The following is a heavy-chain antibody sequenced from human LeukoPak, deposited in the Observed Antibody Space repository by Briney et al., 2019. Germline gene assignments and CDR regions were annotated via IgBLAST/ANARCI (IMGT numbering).Heavy chain of an antibody. Sequence: GGSLRLSCAASGFTFSSYSMNWVRQAPGKGLEWVAVTWYDGSNKYYAGSVKGRFTISRDNSKNTLYLQMNSLRAEDTAMYYCARTPDGADYWGQGTLVTVSS. CDR1: GFTFSSYS. CDR2: TWYDGSNK. CDR3: ARTPDGADY. D-gene: IGHD3-10*01. V-gene: IGHV3-33*08. J-gene: IGHJ4*02.